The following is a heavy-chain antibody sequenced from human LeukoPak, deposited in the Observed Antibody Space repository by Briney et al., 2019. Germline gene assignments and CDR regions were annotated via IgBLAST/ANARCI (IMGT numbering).Heavy chain of an antibody. CDR3: ARGRTIFGVVIKNYYYYGMDV. CDR1: GYTFTSYD. J-gene: IGHJ6*02. CDR2: MNPNSGNT. D-gene: IGHD3-3*01. Sequence: GASVKVSCKASGYTFTSYDINWVRQATGQGLEWMGWMNPNSGNTGYAQKFQGRVTMTKNTSISTAYMELSSLRSKDTAVYYCARGRTIFGVVIKNYYYYGMDVWGQGTTVTVSS. V-gene: IGHV1-8*01.